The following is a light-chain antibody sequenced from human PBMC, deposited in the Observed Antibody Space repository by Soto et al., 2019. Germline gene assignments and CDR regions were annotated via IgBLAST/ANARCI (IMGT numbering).Light chain of an antibody. Sequence: EIVLTQSPGTLSLSPGERATLSCRASQSVASRNLAWYQQKSGQAPRLLIYGASSRAIHTPDRFSGSGSGTDFTLTISGLEPEDFAVYYCQQLSSYPVTFGQGTKVELK. V-gene: IGKV3-20*01. CDR2: GAS. CDR1: QSVASRN. J-gene: IGKJ1*01. CDR3: QQLSSYPVT.